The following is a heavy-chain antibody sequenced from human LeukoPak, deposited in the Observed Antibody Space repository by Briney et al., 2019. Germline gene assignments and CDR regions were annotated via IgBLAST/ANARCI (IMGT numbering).Heavy chain of an antibody. Sequence: ASVKVSCKASGCTFTSYDINWVRQATGQGLEWMGWMNTNSGNTGYAQKFQGRVTMTRNTSICTAYMELSRLRSEDTAVYYCSSGSYYPFDYWGQGTLVTVSS. V-gene: IGHV1-8*01. J-gene: IGHJ4*02. CDR2: MNTNSGNT. CDR1: GCTFTSYD. D-gene: IGHD3-10*01. CDR3: SSGSYYPFDY.